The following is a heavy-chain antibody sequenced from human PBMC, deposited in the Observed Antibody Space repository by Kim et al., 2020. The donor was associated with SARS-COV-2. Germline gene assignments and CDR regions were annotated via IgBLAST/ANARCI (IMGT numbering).Heavy chain of an antibody. J-gene: IGHJ4*02. CDR1: GYTLTELS. D-gene: IGHD4-17*01. CDR3: ATDLETTVTTDFDY. CDR2: FDPEDGET. Sequence: ASVKVSCKVSGYTLTELSMHWVRQAPGKGLEWMGGFDPEDGETIYAQKFQGRVTMTEDTSTDTAYMELSSLRSEDTAVYYCATDLETTVTTDFDYWGQGTLVTVSS. V-gene: IGHV1-24*01.